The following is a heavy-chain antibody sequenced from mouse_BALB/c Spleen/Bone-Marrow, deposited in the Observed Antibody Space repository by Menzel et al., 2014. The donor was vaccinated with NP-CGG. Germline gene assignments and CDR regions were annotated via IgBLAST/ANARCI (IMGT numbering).Heavy chain of an antibody. V-gene: IGHV5-12-2*01. CDR1: GFTFSSYT. Sequence: EVMLVEPGGGLVQPGGSLKLSCAASGFTFSSYTMSWVRQTPEKRLEWVAYISNGGGSTYYPDTVKGRFTISRDNAKNTLYLQMSSLESVDTAMYYCARHVGNPYAMDYWGQGTSVTVSS. D-gene: IGHD3-1*01. CDR3: ARHVGNPYAMDY. CDR2: ISNGGGST. J-gene: IGHJ4*01.